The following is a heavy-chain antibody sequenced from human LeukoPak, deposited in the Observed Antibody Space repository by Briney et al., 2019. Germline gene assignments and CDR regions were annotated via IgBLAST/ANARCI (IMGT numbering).Heavy chain of an antibody. D-gene: IGHD3-22*01. CDR1: GYSFSDNY. CDR2: ISPKSGDT. CDR3: ARGKDDSTGHYDAFDI. Sequence: ASVKVSCKASGYSFSDNYVHWLRQAPGQGLEYMGWISPKSGDTNFSQRFKGRLTMTSDTSINTVYMEMRKLKSDDTAVYFCARGKDDSTGHYDAFDIWGHGTMVTVSS. J-gene: IGHJ3*02. V-gene: IGHV1-2*02.